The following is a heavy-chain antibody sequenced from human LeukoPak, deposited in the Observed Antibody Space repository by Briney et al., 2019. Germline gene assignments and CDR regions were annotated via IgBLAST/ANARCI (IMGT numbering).Heavy chain of an antibody. CDR2: IIPIFGTA. Sequence: PWASVKLSCKASGGTFSSYAMSWVRQAPGQGLEWMGGIIPIFGTANYAQKLQGRVTITADESTSTAYMELSSLRSEDTAVYYCATRANSSGWYPGAFDIWGQGTMVTVSS. CDR1: GGTFSSYA. D-gene: IGHD6-19*01. CDR3: ATRANSSGWYPGAFDI. V-gene: IGHV1-69*13. J-gene: IGHJ3*02.